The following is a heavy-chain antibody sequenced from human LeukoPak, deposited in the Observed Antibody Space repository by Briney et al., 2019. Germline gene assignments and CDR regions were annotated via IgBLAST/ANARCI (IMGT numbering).Heavy chain of an antibody. Sequence: SETLSLTCTVSGGSISSYYWSWIRQPPGKGLEWIGYIYYSGSTNYNPSLKSRVTISVDTSKNQFSLKLSSVTAADTAVYYCAGNNGDRDYWGQGTLVTVSS. CDR2: IYYSGST. CDR1: GGSISSYY. CDR3: AGNNGDRDY. V-gene: IGHV4-59*01. D-gene: IGHD4-17*01. J-gene: IGHJ4*02.